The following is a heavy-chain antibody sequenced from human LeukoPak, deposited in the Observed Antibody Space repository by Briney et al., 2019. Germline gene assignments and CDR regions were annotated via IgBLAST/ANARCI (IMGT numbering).Heavy chain of an antibody. CDR3: ARAGNGFDI. CDR1: GFSFSRYW. J-gene: IGHJ3*02. CDR2: INGDGSIT. Sequence: PGGSLRLSCAASGFSFSRYWIHWVRQAPGKGLVWVSRINGDGSITTYADSVRGRFTISRYNAKNTLYLQMNSLRAEDTAVYYCARAGNGFDIWGRGTMVTVSS. V-gene: IGHV3-74*01.